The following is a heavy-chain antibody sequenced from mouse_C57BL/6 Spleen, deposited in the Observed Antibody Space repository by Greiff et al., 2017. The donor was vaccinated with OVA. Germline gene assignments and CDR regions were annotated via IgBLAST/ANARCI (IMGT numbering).Heavy chain of an antibody. J-gene: IGHJ1*03. CDR1: GYAFSSYW. Sequence: VQLQQSGAELVKPGASVKISCKASGYAFSSYWMNWVKQRPGKGLEWIGQIYPGDGDTNYNGKFKGKATLTADKSSSTAYMQLSSLTSEDSAVYFCARRVLRSLYWYFDVWGTGTTVTVSS. CDR2: IYPGDGDT. CDR3: ARRVLRSLYWYFDV. D-gene: IGHD1-1*01. V-gene: IGHV1-80*01.